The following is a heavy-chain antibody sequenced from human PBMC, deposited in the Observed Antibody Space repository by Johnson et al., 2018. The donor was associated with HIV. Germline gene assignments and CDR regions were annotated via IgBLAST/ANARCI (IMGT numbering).Heavy chain of an antibody. J-gene: IGHJ3*02. CDR3: AITSRTDAFDI. Sequence: VQVLESGGGLVQPGGSLRLSCAGSGFTFSDYWMSWVRRAPGKGLEWVANIQQEGSVKYYVDSVKGRFTIARDNAKSSLYLQMNSLRAEDTAVYYCAITSRTDAFDIWGQGTMVTVSS. CDR2: IQQEGSVK. V-gene: IGHV3-7*01. CDR1: GFTFSDYW. D-gene: IGHD1-1*01.